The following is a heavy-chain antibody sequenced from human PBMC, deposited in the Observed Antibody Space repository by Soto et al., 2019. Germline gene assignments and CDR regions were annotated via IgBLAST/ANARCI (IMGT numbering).Heavy chain of an antibody. Sequence: QVQLQESGPGLVKPSQTLSLTCTVSGGSISSDDYYWSWIRQHPGKGLEWLGSIYDSGSTYYNPSLRSRVTISADTPKSQCSLKLSSVTAADTAVYYCASGSKRIITRRPLDDWGQGTLVTVSS. J-gene: IGHJ4*02. CDR3: ASGSKRIITRRPLDD. CDR2: IYDSGST. V-gene: IGHV4-31*03. D-gene: IGHD1-20*01. CDR1: GGSISSDDYY.